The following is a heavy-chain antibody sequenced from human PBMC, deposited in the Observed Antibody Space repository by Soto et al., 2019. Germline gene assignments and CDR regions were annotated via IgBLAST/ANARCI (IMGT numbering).Heavy chain of an antibody. V-gene: IGHV3-33*01. CDR2: IWYDGSKK. CDR3: ARDGAIHAFDI. D-gene: IGHD2-2*02. CDR1: GFRFSSYS. J-gene: IGHJ3*02. Sequence: QVQLVESGGGVVQPGRSLRLSCAASGFRFSSYSMDWVRQAPGKGLEWVAVIWYDGSKKLYADSVKGRFTISRDNSKNTMYLQINSLRAEDTAVYYCARDGAIHAFDIWGQGTIVTVSS.